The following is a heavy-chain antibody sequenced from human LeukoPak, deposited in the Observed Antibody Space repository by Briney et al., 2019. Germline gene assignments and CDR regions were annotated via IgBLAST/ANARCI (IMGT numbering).Heavy chain of an antibody. Sequence: PSETLSLTCTVSGGSTNNYYWSWIRQPPGKGLEWIGYIYYSGSTNYNPSLKNRVTMSVDTSKNQFSLNLTSVTAADTAVYYCARKGGTFDYWGQGTLVTVSS. CDR1: GGSTNNYY. D-gene: IGHD2-15*01. CDR3: ARKGGTFDY. CDR2: IYYSGST. J-gene: IGHJ4*02. V-gene: IGHV4-59*08.